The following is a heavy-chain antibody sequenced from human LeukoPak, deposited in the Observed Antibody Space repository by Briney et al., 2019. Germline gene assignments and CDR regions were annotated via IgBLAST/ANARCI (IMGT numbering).Heavy chain of an antibody. Sequence: SETLSLTCAVYGGSFSGYYWSWIRQPPGKGLEWIGEINHSGSTNYNPSLKSRVTISVDTSKNQFSLKLSSVTAADTAVYYCARHRSRFGLYYYYGMDVWGQGTTVTASS. CDR3: ARHRSRFGLYYYYGMDV. CDR1: GGSFSGYY. CDR2: INHSGST. J-gene: IGHJ6*02. D-gene: IGHD3-10*01. V-gene: IGHV4-34*01.